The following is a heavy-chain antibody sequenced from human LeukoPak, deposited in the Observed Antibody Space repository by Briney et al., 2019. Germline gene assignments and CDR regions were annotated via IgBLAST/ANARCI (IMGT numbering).Heavy chain of an antibody. Sequence: GGSLRLSCAASGFTFSSYWMHWVRQAPGKGLVWVSRINSDGSSTSYADSVKGRFTISRDNAKNTLYLQMNSLRAEDTAVYYCAPGGYCSGGSCCKEYFQHWGQGTLVTVSS. V-gene: IGHV3-74*01. CDR3: APGGYCSGGSCCKEYFQH. J-gene: IGHJ1*01. CDR1: GFTFSSYW. CDR2: INSDGSST. D-gene: IGHD2-15*01.